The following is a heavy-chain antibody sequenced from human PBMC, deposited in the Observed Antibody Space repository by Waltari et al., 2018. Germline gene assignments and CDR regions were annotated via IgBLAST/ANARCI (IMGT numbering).Heavy chain of an antibody. CDR2: IYTSGST. D-gene: IGHD4-17*01. J-gene: IGHJ4*02. CDR1: GASISSVSYY. Sequence: QVQLQESGPGLVKPSQTLSLTCTVSGASISSVSYYWSWIRQPAGKGLEWIGRIYTSGSTNYNPSLKSRVTISVDTSKNQFSLKLSSVTAADTAVYYCAREGDYGVFDYWGQGTLVTVSS. V-gene: IGHV4-61*02. CDR3: AREGDYGVFDY.